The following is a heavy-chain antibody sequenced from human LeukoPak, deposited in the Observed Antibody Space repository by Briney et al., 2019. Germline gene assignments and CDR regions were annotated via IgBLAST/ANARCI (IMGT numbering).Heavy chain of an antibody. V-gene: IGHV4-4*07. CDR1: GGSISSYC. J-gene: IGHJ4*02. Sequence: SETLSLTCTVSGGSISSYCWSWIRQPAGKGLEWIGRIYTSGSTNYNPSLKSRVTMSVDTSKNQFSLKLSSVTAADTAVYYCAGSHTNWGDYFFDYWGQGTLVTVSS. D-gene: IGHD7-27*01. CDR2: IYTSGST. CDR3: AGSHTNWGDYFFDY.